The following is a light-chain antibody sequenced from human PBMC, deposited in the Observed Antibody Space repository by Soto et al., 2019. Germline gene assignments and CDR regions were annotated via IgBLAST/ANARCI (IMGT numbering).Light chain of an antibody. J-gene: IGKJ1*01. Sequence: EIVMTQSPATLSVSPGERATLSFGASQSVSNNYLAWYQQKPGQAPRLLIYGASNRATGIPDRFSGSGSGTDFTLTISSLQAEDVAVYYCQQYWGSPLTFGQGTKVDI. CDR2: GAS. CDR1: QSVSNN. V-gene: IGKV3D-15*01. CDR3: QQYWGSPLT.